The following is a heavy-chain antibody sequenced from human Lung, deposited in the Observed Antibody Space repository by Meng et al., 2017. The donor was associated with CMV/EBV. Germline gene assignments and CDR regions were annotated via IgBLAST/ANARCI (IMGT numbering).Heavy chain of an antibody. CDR3: ARHRGVYYVFWSGYPDYFDY. V-gene: IGHV5-51*01. CDR1: GYSFTSYW. D-gene: IGHD3-3*01. J-gene: IGHJ4*02. CDR2: IYPGDSDT. Sequence: GESLKISCKGSGYSFTSYWIGWVRQMPGKGLEWMGIIYPGDSDTRYSPSFQGQVTISADKSISTAYLQWSSLKASDTAMYYCARHRGVYYVFWSGYPDYFDYWGQGXLVTVSS.